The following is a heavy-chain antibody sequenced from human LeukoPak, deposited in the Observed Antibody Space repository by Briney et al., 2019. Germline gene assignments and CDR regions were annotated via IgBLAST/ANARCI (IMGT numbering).Heavy chain of an antibody. Sequence: GGSLRLSCAASRFTFSSYGMHWVRQAPGKGLEWVAVIWYDGSNKYYADSVKGRFTISRDNSKNTLYLQMNSLRAEDTAVYYCARGVVVTADTGFDYWGQGTLVTVSS. J-gene: IGHJ4*02. D-gene: IGHD2-21*02. CDR1: RFTFSSYG. CDR2: IWYDGSNK. CDR3: ARGVVVTADTGFDY. V-gene: IGHV3-33*01.